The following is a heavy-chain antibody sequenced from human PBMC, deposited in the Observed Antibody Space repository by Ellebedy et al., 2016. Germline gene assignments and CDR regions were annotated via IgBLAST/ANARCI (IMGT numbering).Heavy chain of an antibody. CDR2: IFSDGNT. Sequence: ESLKISCAASGFTFSSYGMHWVRQAPGKGLEWVSAIFSDGNTYYADSVKGRFTISRDNSKNTLYLQMNSLRAEDTAVYYCARGVGSGWFDPWGQGTLVTVSS. J-gene: IGHJ5*02. CDR3: ARGVGSGWFDP. CDR1: GFTFSSYG. V-gene: IGHV3-NL1*01. D-gene: IGHD2-15*01.